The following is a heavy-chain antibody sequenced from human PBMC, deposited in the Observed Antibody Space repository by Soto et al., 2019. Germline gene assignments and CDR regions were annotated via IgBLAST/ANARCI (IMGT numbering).Heavy chain of an antibody. CDR2: IIPIFGTA. CDR1: GGTFSSYA. Sequence: QVQLVQSGAEVKKPGSSVKVSCKASGGTFSSYAISWVRHAPGQGLEWMVGIIPIFGTANYAQKFQGRVTITADESTSTAYMVLSSLRSEDTAVYYCARVLPDEGYFDYWGQGTLVPVSS. J-gene: IGHJ4*02. V-gene: IGHV1-69*01. CDR3: ARVLPDEGYFDY.